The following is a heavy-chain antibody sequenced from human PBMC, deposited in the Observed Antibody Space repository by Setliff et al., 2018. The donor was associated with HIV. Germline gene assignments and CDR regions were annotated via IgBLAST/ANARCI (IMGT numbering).Heavy chain of an antibody. CDR3: ARDLAWPGYFDY. D-gene: IGHD3-10*01. J-gene: IGHJ4*02. CDR2: IYYTGNT. Sequence: LSLTCAVSGGSISSSNWWSGVRQPPGKGLEWIGEIYYTGNTNYNPSLKSRVSISVDKSKNQFSLKLNSVTAADTAMYYCARDLAWPGYFDYWGQGTVVTGS. V-gene: IGHV4-4*02. CDR1: GGSISSSNW.